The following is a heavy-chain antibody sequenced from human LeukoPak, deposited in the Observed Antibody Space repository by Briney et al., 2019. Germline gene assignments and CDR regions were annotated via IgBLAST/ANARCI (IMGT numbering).Heavy chain of an antibody. CDR1: GGSISSYY. CDR3: ARVESPNSSGWYYDY. CDR2: FYYSGST. Sequence: SETLSLTCTVSGGSISSYYWSWIRQPPGKGLEWIGYFYYSGSTNYNPSLKSRVTISVDTSKNQFSLKLSSVTAADTAVYYCARVESPNSSGWYYDYWGQGTLVTVSS. V-gene: IGHV4-59*08. D-gene: IGHD6-19*01. J-gene: IGHJ4*02.